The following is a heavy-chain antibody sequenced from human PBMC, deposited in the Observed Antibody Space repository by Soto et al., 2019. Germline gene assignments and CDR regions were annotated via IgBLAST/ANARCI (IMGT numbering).Heavy chain of an antibody. Sequence: EVQLVESGGGLVQPGRSLRLSCAASGFSFGDYAMHWVRQAPGKGLERVSGISWNSGIIAYADSVKGRFTISRDSARNSLYLQMNSLRVEDTALYYCVKEENGYFDSWGQGTLVTVSS. V-gene: IGHV3-9*01. CDR1: GFSFGDYA. J-gene: IGHJ4*02. CDR2: ISWNSGII. CDR3: VKEENGYFDS.